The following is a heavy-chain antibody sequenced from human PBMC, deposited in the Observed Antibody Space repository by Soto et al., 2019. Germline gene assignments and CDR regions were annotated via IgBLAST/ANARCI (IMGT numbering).Heavy chain of an antibody. CDR1: GFSLSTNGVA. CDR3: THTSGHSSTGADT. D-gene: IGHD6-19*01. Sequence: QITLRESGHALVKPTQTLTLTCTFSGFSLSTNGVAVGWIRQPPGKALEWLALIFWDDDARYSPSLKSRLTITKDTSKNQVVLIMTNMDPVDTGTYYCTHTSGHSSTGADTWGQGTQVTVSS. CDR2: IFWDDDA. V-gene: IGHV2-5*02. J-gene: IGHJ5*02.